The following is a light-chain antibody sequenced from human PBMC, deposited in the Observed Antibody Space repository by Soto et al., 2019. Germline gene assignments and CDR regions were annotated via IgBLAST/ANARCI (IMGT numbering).Light chain of an antibody. CDR2: DVS. Sequence: QSVLTQPPSASGSPGQSVTISCTGTSSDVGAYNFVSWFQQQPGRAPRRIIYDVSQRPSGVPDRFSGSKSGNTASLTVSGLQAEDEADYYCSSYAMSNTYVFGTGTKLTVL. J-gene: IGLJ1*01. CDR3: SSYAMSNTYV. V-gene: IGLV2-8*01. CDR1: SSDVGAYNF.